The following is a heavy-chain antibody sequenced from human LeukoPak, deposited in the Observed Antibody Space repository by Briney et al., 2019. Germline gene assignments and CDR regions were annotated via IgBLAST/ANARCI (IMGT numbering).Heavy chain of an antibody. CDR1: GFTFSTNP. CDR2: NTRT. Sequence: GGSLRLSCAASGFTFSTNPMSWVRQAPGKGLEWVSANTRTYYADAVKGRFTISRDNSKNTLYLQMNSLRAEDTAVYYCAKGPYSSGWYQDYWGQGTLVTVSS. CDR3: AKGPYSSGWYQDY. V-gene: IGHV3-23*01. J-gene: IGHJ4*02. D-gene: IGHD6-19*01.